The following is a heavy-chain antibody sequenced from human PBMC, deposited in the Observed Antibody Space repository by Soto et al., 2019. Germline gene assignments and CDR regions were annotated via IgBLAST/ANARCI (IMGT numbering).Heavy chain of an antibody. J-gene: IGHJ5*02. D-gene: IGHD4-17*01. CDR3: ARQGGEDEGPNWFDP. CDR1: GYSFTSYW. Sequence: GASLKVSCKGSGYSFTSYWIGWVRQMPGKGLEWMGIIYPGDSDTRYSPSFQGQVTISADKSTSTAYLQWSSLKASDTAMYYCARQGGEDEGPNWFDPWGQGTLVTVSS. CDR2: IYPGDSDT. V-gene: IGHV5-51*01.